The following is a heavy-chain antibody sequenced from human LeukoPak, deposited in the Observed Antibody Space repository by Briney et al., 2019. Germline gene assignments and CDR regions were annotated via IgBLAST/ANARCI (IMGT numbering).Heavy chain of an antibody. CDR1: GGSISSGGYY. Sequence: SQTLSLTCTVSGGSISSGGYYWSWIRQHPGKGLEWIGYIYYSGSTNYNPSLKSRVTISVDTSKNQFSLKLSSVTAADTAVYSCARRYCSGGSCYSAFDYWGQGSLVTVSS. D-gene: IGHD2-15*01. CDR2: IYYSGST. V-gene: IGHV4-61*08. J-gene: IGHJ4*02. CDR3: ARRYCSGGSCYSAFDY.